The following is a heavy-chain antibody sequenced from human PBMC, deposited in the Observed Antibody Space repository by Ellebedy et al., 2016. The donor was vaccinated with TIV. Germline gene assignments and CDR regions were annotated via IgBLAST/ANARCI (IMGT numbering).Heavy chain of an antibody. CDR1: GGTFSSYT. Sequence: SVKVSCXASGGTFSSYTINWVRQAPGQGLEWMGRIIPIVDIPNYAQNFQGRVTITADKSTSTAYMELSSLRSEDTAIYYCARLNQWQGFDPWGQGTLVTVSS. J-gene: IGHJ5*02. V-gene: IGHV1-69*02. CDR2: IIPIVDIP. D-gene: IGHD6-19*01. CDR3: ARLNQWQGFDP.